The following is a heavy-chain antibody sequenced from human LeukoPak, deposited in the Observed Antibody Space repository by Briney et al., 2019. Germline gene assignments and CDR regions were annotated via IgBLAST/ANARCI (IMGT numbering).Heavy chain of an antibody. Sequence: SETLSLTCTVSGSSISNYYWSWIRQPPGKGLEWIGYIYYSGSTNYNPSLKSRVSISVDTSKNQFSLKLSSVTAADTAVYYCARGQIGYCTNGVCYPRGYFDYWGQGTLVTVSS. J-gene: IGHJ4*02. D-gene: IGHD2-8*01. CDR3: ARGQIGYCTNGVCYPRGYFDY. CDR2: IYYSGST. V-gene: IGHV4-59*01. CDR1: GSSISNYY.